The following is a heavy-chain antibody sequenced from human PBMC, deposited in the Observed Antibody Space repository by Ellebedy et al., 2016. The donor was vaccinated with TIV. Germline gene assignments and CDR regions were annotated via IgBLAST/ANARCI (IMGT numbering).Heavy chain of an antibody. V-gene: IGHV4-34*01. J-gene: IGHJ4*02. D-gene: IGHD3-16*01. CDR3: ARGPYTNWPLLGH. CDR1: GGSFSGYH. CDR2: INNSGGT. Sequence: SETLSLTCAVYGGSFSGYHWSWIRQPPGTGLEWIGEINNSGGTYYSPSLNSRVTISLDPSKNQFSLTLTSVTAADTAVYYCARGPYTNWPLLGHWGQGTLVTVSS.